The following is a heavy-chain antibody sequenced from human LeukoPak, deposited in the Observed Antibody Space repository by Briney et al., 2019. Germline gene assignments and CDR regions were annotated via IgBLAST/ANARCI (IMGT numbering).Heavy chain of an antibody. Sequence: PSETLSLTCNVSGGSISSDYWTWIRRPPGKGLEWIGNIYYSGSTNYNPSHKSRVTISVDTSKNQFSLKLNSVTAADTAVYYCARRRDYYDSRGYYAFDIWGHGTMVTVSS. CDR1: GGSISSDY. CDR2: IYYSGST. CDR3: ARRRDYYDSRGYYAFDI. J-gene: IGHJ3*02. V-gene: IGHV4-59*01. D-gene: IGHD3-22*01.